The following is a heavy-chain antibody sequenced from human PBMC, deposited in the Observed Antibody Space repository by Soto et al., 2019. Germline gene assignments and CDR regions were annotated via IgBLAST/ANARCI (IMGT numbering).Heavy chain of an antibody. V-gene: IGHV3-30*18. Sequence: GGSLRLSCAASGFTFSNYGMHWVRQTPGKGLEWVAVISYDGSHQFYTDSVKGRFTISRDNSKNTLYLQMNSLKTDDTAVYYCVKAFYTSNWGEVFDHWGQGTLVTVSS. J-gene: IGHJ4*02. CDR3: VKAFYTSNWGEVFDH. D-gene: IGHD7-27*01. CDR2: ISYDGSHQ. CDR1: GFTFSNYG.